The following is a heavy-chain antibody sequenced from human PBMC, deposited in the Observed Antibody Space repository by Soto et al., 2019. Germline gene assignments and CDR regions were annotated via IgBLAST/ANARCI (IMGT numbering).Heavy chain of an antibody. CDR1: GFTFSSYA. D-gene: IGHD3-10*01. V-gene: IGHV3-23*01. J-gene: IGHJ3*02. CDR2: ISGSGGST. CDR3: AATRSLYGSGSYI. Sequence: PGGSLRLSCAASGFTFSSYAMSRVRQAPGKGLEWVSAISGSGGSTYYADSVKGRFTISRDNSKNTLYLQMNSLRAEDKAVYYCAATRSLYGSGSYIWGQGTMVTVSS.